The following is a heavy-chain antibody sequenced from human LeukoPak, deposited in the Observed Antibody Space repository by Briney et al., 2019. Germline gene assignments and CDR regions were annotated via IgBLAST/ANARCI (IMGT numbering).Heavy chain of an antibody. CDR1: GYTFTNYG. CDR3: TSTDEDILAGARMDV. V-gene: IGHV1-18*04. Sequence: ASVKVSCKASGYTFTNYGITWVRQAPGQGLEWMGWISAYNANTNYAQKFQGRVTMTTDTSTSTVYMELRSLRSDDTAIYYCTSTDEDILAGARMDVWGRGTTVTVSS. CDR2: ISAYNANT. D-gene: IGHD3-9*01. J-gene: IGHJ6*04.